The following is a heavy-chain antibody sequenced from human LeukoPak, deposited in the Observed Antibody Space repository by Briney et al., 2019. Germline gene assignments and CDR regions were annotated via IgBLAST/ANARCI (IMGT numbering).Heavy chain of an antibody. V-gene: IGHV3-53*01. CDR1: GFIASSKY. CDR2: IYSGGST. J-gene: IGHJ4*02. Sequence: PGGSLRLSCAASGFIASSKYMSWVRQAPGKGLEWVSVIYSGGSTYYAASVEGRFTISRDNSKNTVYLQMNNLRVDDTAVYYCARAGPIDYWGQGILVTVSS. CDR3: ARAGPIDY.